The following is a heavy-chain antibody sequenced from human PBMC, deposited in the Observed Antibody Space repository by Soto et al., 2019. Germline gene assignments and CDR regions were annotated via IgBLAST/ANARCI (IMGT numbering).Heavy chain of an antibody. CDR1: AGSFSTYY. CDR2: INHSGTT. CDR3: AIFYDSSGLISDS. D-gene: IGHD3-22*01. Sequence: PSETLSLTCGVYAGSFSTYYWNWIRQSPGKGLEWIGEINHSGTTKYNPSLMSRVTMSVDTSKKQFSVKVSSVTAADTAIYYCAIFYDSSGLISDSWGQGTLVTVSS. J-gene: IGHJ4*02. V-gene: IGHV4-34*01.